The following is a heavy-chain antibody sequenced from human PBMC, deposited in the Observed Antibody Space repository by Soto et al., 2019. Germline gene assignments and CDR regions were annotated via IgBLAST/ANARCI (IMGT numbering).Heavy chain of an antibody. CDR1: GGTFSSYT. CDR3: ARDCGNTVCFDMDV. V-gene: IGHV1-69*16. Sequence: QVRLVQSGAEVKKPGSSVKVSCEASGGTFSSYTFSWVRQAPGHGLEWMGGIVPMHRTANYAQKFQGRVSISPDESTNTVHMELSSLRPDDTAVYYCARDCGNTVCFDMDVWGQGTTVIVSS. CDR2: IVPMHRTA. J-gene: IGHJ6*02. D-gene: IGHD3-9*01.